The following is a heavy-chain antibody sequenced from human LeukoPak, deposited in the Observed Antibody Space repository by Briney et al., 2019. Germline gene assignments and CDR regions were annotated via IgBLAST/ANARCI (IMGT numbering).Heavy chain of an antibody. J-gene: IGHJ6*02. CDR1: GFPFSSYW. Sequence: PGGSLRLSCVASGFPFSSYWMTWVRQAPGKGLEWVANIKQDGSKKSYVDSVKGRFTISRDNSKNTLYLQMNSLRAEDTAVYYCAKEGGSSSWLDLAYYYYGMDVWGQGTTVTVSS. CDR2: IKQDGSKK. D-gene: IGHD6-13*01. CDR3: AKEGGSSSWLDLAYYYYGMDV. V-gene: IGHV3-7*01.